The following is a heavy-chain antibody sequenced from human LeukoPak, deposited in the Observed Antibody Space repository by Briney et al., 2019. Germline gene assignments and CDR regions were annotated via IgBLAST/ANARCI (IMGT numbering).Heavy chain of an antibody. J-gene: IGHJ4*02. V-gene: IGHV3-21*01. D-gene: IGHD2-2*01. Sequence: GVSLRLSCAASGFTFSSYSMTWVRQAPGKGLEWVSSISSSGSYIDYPDSVKGRFTSSRDNAKNSLYLQMNSLRAEDTAVYYCARDRYCSSSSCYDEFGYWGQGTLVTVSS. CDR1: GFTFSSYS. CDR2: ISSSGSYI. CDR3: ARDRYCSSSSCYDEFGY.